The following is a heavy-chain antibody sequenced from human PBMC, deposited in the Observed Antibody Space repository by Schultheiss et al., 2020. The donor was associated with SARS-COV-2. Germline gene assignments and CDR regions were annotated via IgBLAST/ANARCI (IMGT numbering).Heavy chain of an antibody. CDR2: ISGSGGST. D-gene: IGHD6-13*01. Sequence: GGSLRLSCAASGFTFSSYAMSWVRQAPGKGLEWVSAISGSGGSTYYADSVKGRFTISRDNAKNSLYLQMNSLRAEDTAVYYCARDQWSSSWYVDYWGQGTLVTVSS. V-gene: IGHV3-23*01. CDR1: GFTFSSYA. J-gene: IGHJ4*02. CDR3: ARDQWSSSWYVDY.